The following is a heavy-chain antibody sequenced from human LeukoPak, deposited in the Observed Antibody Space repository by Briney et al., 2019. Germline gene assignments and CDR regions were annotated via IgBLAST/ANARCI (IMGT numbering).Heavy chain of an antibody. Sequence: GGSLRLSCAASGFTFSDYYMSWVRQAPGKGLEWVSHISGSGATTSYADSVKGRFAISGDNSKNSVYLQMNSLRAEDTAIYYCASRYSPFEFWGQGTLVTVSS. CDR2: ISGSGATT. V-gene: IGHV3-11*04. J-gene: IGHJ4*02. D-gene: IGHD5-18*01. CDR3: ASRYSPFEF. CDR1: GFTFSDYY.